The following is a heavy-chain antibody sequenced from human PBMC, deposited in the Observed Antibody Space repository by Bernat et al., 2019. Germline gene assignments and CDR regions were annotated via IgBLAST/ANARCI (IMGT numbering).Heavy chain of an antibody. CDR3: AKVGTYSSGWYLRWYFDL. D-gene: IGHD6-19*01. CDR1: GFTFSTYV. Sequence: EVQLLESGGGLVQPGGSLRISCAAPGFTFSTYVMTWVRQAPGKGLEWVSSISGSGDATYYADSVKGRFTVSRDNSKNTLYLQMNSLRAEDTAVYYCAKVGTYSSGWYLRWYFDLWGGGTLVTVTS. V-gene: IGHV3-23*01. CDR2: ISGSGDAT. J-gene: IGHJ2*01.